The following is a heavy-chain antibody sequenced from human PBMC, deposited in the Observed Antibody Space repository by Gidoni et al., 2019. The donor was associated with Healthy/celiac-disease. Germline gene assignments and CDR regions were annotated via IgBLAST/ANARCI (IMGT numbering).Heavy chain of an antibody. V-gene: IGHV2-70*15. J-gene: IGHJ4*02. CDR1: GFSLSTIGMC. CDR2: IDWDDDK. D-gene: IGHD2-15*01. CDR3: ARDAYCSGGSCYPGDY. Sequence: QVTLRESGPALVQPTQTLTLTCTFSGFSLSTIGMCVSWIRQPPGKALEWLARIDWDDDKYYSTSLKTRLTISKDTSKNQVVLTMTNMDPVDTATYYCARDAYCSGGSCYPGDYWGQGTLVTVSS.